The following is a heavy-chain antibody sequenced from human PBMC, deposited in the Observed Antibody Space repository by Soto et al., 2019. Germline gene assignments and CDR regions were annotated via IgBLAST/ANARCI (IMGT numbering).Heavy chain of an antibody. CDR1: GFTFSSYG. V-gene: IGHV3-33*01. CDR2: IWYDGSNK. CDR3: ARDWRVRGVLWLFDP. J-gene: IGHJ5*02. D-gene: IGHD3-10*01. Sequence: GGSLRLSCAASGFTFSSYGMHWVRQAPGKGLEWVAVIWYDGSNKYYADSVKGRFTISRDNSKNTLYLQMNSLRAEDTAVYYCARDWRVRGVLWLFDPWGQGTLVTVSS.